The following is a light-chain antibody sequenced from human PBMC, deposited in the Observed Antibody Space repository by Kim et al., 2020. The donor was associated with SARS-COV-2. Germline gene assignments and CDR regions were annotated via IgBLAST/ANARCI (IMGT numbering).Light chain of an antibody. Sequence: LSPGERATLSCRARQSVSSSYLAWYKQKPGQAPRLLIYGASSRATGIPDRFSGGVSGTDFTLTISRLEPEDFAVYYCQQYGSSPYTFGQGTKLEI. CDR2: GAS. J-gene: IGKJ2*01. V-gene: IGKV3-20*01. CDR1: QSVSSSY. CDR3: QQYGSSPYT.